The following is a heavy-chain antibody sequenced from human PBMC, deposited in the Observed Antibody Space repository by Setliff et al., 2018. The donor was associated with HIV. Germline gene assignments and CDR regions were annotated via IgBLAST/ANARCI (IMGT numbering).Heavy chain of an antibody. CDR3: ASGCLIGGSGPCRNFEF. D-gene: IGHD3-9*01. V-gene: IGHV1-18*01. J-gene: IGHJ4*02. CDR1: GYTFSDYG. Sequence: ASVKVSCKASGYTFSDYGISWVRQAPGQGLEWVGWISAYNGDTKYAQKLQGRVTMTTDTSTSTAYMELRSLRSDDTAVYYCASGCLIGGSGPCRNFEFWGQGTLVTVSS. CDR2: ISAYNGDT.